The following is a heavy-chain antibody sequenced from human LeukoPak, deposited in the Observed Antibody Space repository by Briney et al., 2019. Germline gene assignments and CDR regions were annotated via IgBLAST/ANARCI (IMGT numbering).Heavy chain of an antibody. CDR1: GFTFSSYS. D-gene: IGHD3-10*01. V-gene: IGHV3-48*01. CDR2: ISSASNTI. Sequence: PGRSLRLSCAASGFTFSSYSMNWVRQAPGKGLEWVSYISSASNTIYYADSVKGRFTISRDSAKNSLYLQMNSLRAEDTAMYYCARDGWFGDYNWFDPWGQGTLVTVSS. CDR3: ARDGWFGDYNWFDP. J-gene: IGHJ5*02.